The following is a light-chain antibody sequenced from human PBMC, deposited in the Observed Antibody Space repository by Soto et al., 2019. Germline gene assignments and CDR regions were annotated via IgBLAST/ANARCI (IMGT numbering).Light chain of an antibody. Sequence: QSLLTHPPSASGSPGQTVTISCTGTSSDIGNYNYVSWYQQEPGKPPKLIIFEVSERPSGVPDRFSGSKSGNTASLTVSGLQAEDEADYYCTSYAGSNYVFGTGTKVTVL. V-gene: IGLV2-8*01. CDR2: EVS. CDR1: SSDIGNYNY. CDR3: TSYAGSNYV. J-gene: IGLJ1*01.